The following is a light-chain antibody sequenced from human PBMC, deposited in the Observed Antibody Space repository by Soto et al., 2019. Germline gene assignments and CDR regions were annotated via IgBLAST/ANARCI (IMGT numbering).Light chain of an antibody. J-gene: IGKJ4*01. CDR3: QQADSFPLS. Sequence: DIQMTQSPSSVSASIGDRVTISCRASQSISKWLVWYQQKPGEAPKLLIYAASSLQSGVPSRFSSSGYGTDFTLTISSLQPEDFATYYCQQADSFPLSFDGGTKVEI. CDR1: QSISKW. CDR2: AAS. V-gene: IGKV1-12*01.